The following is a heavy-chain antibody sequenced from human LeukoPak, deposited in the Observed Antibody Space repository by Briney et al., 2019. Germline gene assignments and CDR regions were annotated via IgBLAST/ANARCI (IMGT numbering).Heavy chain of an antibody. V-gene: IGHV1-18*01. D-gene: IGHD4-11*01. CDR3: ARRALGTTTVTTTRRYYYYMDV. Sequence: ASVKVSCKASGYTFTSYGISWVRQAPGQGLEWMGWISAYNGNTNYAQKLRGRVTMTTDTSTSTAYMELRSLRSDDTAVYYCARRALGTTTVTTTRRYYYYMDVWGKGTTVTVSS. CDR2: ISAYNGNT. CDR1: GYTFTSYG. J-gene: IGHJ6*03.